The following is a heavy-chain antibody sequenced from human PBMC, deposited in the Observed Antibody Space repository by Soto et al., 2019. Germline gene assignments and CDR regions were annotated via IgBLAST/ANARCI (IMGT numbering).Heavy chain of an antibody. D-gene: IGHD1-1*01. CDR1: GGTFSSYA. CDR3: ARVSGKGTTLRYYYYYYGMDV. V-gene: IGHV1-69*06. J-gene: IGHJ6*02. CDR2: IIPIFGTA. Sequence: GASVKVSCKASGGTFSSYAISWVRQAPGQGLEWMGGIIPIFGTANYAQKFQGRVTITADKSTSTAYMELSSLRSDDTAVYYCARVSGKGTTLRYYYYYYGMDVWGQGTTVTVSS.